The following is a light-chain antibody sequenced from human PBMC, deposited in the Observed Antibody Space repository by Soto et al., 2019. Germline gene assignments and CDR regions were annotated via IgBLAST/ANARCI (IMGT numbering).Light chain of an antibody. Sequence: QSVLTQPASASGSPGQSITISCTGTSSDIGGYNYVSWYQRHPGKAPKLIIYSVSDRPSWISDRFSGSKSGNTASLTISGLQAEDEADYLCSSYTTTGPQVLFGGGTKLTVL. CDR3: SSYTTTGPQVL. V-gene: IGLV2-14*03. CDR1: SSDIGGYNY. CDR2: SVS. J-gene: IGLJ2*01.